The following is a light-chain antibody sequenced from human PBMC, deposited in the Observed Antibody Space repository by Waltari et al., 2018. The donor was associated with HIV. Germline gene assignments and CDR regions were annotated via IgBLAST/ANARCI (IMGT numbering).Light chain of an antibody. Sequence: DIQMTQSPSSLSASVGDRVTITCRASQNINNYLSWYQQKPGKAPNLLIYAASTLQSGAPARFIGSGSGTDFTLTIWSLQPEDFATYYCQEGYSPPPHTFGQGTKVEIK. J-gene: IGKJ2*01. CDR3: QEGYSPPPHT. CDR1: QNINNY. V-gene: IGKV1-39*01. CDR2: AAS.